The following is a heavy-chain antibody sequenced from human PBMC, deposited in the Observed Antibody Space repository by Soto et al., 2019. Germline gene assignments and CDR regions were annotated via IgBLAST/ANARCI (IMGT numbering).Heavy chain of an antibody. D-gene: IGHD4-4*01. Sequence: QVQLQESGPGLVKPSQTLSLTCTVSGGSITSGDDYWSWIRHPPGKGSDWIAYIPYSGSTYYNPSLKCLVNISGATAKNQCSLKLSSVTAADTAVYDCARGGYTVTTRYYYGMDVWGQGTTVTVSS. CDR2: IPYSGST. V-gene: IGHV4-30-4*01. CDR1: GGSITSGDDY. J-gene: IGHJ6*02. CDR3: ARGGYTVTTRYYYGMDV.